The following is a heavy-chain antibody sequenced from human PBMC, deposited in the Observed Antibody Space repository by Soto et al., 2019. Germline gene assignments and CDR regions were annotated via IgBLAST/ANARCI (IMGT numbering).Heavy chain of an antibody. CDR3: ARDWGGDYGDSFDY. Sequence: GGSLRLSCAASGFTFSSYSMNWVRQAPGKGLEWVSYISSSSSTIYYADSGKGRFTISRDNAKNSLYLQMNSLRAEDTAVYYCARDWGGDYGDSFDYWGQGTLVTV. J-gene: IGHJ4*02. CDR1: GFTFSSYS. D-gene: IGHD4-17*01. CDR2: ISSSSSTI. V-gene: IGHV3-48*01.